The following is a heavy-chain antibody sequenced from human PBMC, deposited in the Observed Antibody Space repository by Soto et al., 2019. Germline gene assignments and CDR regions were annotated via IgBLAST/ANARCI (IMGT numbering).Heavy chain of an antibody. V-gene: IGHV5-51*01. Sequence: PGESLKISCKGSGYSFTSYWIGWVRQMPGKGLEWMGIIYPGDSDTRYSPSFQGQVTISADKSISTAYLQLSSLKASDTAMYYCARGADYDILTDYYYYGMDVWGQGTTVTVSS. CDR3: ARGADYDILTDYYYYGMDV. D-gene: IGHD3-9*01. CDR2: IYPGDSDT. CDR1: GYSFTSYW. J-gene: IGHJ6*02.